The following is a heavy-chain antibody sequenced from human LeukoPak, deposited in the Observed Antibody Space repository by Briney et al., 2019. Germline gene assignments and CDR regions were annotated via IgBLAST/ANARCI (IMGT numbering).Heavy chain of an antibody. J-gene: IGHJ4*02. Sequence: PSETLSLTCTVSGYSISSGYYWGWIRQPPGKGLEWIGSIYHSGSTYYNPSLRSRVTISVDTSKNQFSLKLSSVTAADTAVYYCARGGGLGSSTSPFNYWGQGTLVTVSS. CDR1: GYSISSGYY. V-gene: IGHV4-38-2*02. D-gene: IGHD2-2*01. CDR2: IYHSGST. CDR3: ARGGGLGSSTSPFNY.